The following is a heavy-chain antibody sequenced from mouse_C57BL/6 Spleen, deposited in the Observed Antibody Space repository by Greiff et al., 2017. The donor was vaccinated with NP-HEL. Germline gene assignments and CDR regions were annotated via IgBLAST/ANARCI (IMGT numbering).Heavy chain of an antibody. CDR3: ATHYGSSYYAMDY. D-gene: IGHD1-1*01. Sequence: VQLQQPGAELVKPGASVKMSCKASGYTFTSSWITWVKQRPGPGLEWIGDIYPGSGSTNYTEKFTSKATLTVDTSSSPAYMPLSSLTSEDSAADYYATHYGSSYYAMDYWGQGTSVIVSS. J-gene: IGHJ4*01. V-gene: IGHV1-55*01. CDR2: IYPGSGST. CDR1: GYTFTSSW.